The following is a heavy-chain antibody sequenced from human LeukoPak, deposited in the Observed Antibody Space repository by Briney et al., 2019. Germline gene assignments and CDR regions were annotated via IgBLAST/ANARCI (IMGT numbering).Heavy chain of an antibody. D-gene: IGHD6-13*01. J-gene: IGHJ4*02. CDR3: ATHSSSWKYYFDY. CDR2: IYYSGST. Sequence: PSETLSLTCTVSGGSISSYYWSWLRQPPGKGLEWIGYIYYSGSTNYNPSLKSRVTISVDTSKNQFSLKLSSVTAADTAVYYCATHSSSWKYYFDYWGQGTLVTVSS. V-gene: IGHV4-59*01. CDR1: GGSISSYY.